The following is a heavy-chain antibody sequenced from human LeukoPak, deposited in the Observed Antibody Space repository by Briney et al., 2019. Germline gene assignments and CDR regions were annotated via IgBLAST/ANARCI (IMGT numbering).Heavy chain of an antibody. CDR2: IYYSET. V-gene: IGHV4-59*08. CDR3: ARRRNWLDP. Sequence: SETLSLTCTVSGGSISPYYWTWVRQPPGKGLEWIGYIYYSETNYNPSLKSRVNISLDPSKNQLSLKLTSVTAADTAVYYCARRRNWLDPWGQGTLVTVSS. J-gene: IGHJ5*02. CDR1: GGSISPYY.